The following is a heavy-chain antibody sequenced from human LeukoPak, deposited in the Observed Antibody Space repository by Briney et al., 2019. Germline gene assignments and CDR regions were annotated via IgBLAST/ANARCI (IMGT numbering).Heavy chain of an antibody. D-gene: IGHD3-10*01. Sequence: GGSLRLFCAASGFSFRSCPMSWVRQAPGKGLEGGLTISGSEGSTYYADAVKGRFTISRDNSKNTLYRQMNSLRAEDTAVYYCAKLDYYYGSGYMDVWGKGSTVTVSS. V-gene: IGHV3-23*01. CDR2: ISGSEGST. CDR3: AKLDYYYGSGYMDV. J-gene: IGHJ6*03. CDR1: GFSFRSCP.